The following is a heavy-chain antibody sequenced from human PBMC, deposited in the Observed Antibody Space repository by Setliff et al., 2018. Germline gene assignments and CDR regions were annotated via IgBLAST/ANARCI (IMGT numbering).Heavy chain of an antibody. D-gene: IGHD3-10*01. CDR3: AREGGIRGFGGFDI. V-gene: IGHV3-13*01. Sequence: GGSLRLSCAVSGFIFSNYDMHWVRQITGKGLEWVSSIGPASNTYYSGSVKGRFTISRDNAKNSFYLQMNTLRAEDTALYFCAREGGIRGFGGFDIWGQGTMVTVSS. CDR1: GFIFSNYD. J-gene: IGHJ3*02. CDR2: IGPASNT.